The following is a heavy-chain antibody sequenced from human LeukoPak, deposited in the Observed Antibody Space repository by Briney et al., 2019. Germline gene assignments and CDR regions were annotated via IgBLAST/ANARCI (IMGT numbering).Heavy chain of an antibody. CDR2: IYPGDSDT. CDR1: GYSFTSYW. V-gene: IGHV5-51*01. D-gene: IGHD3-22*01. J-gene: IGHJ3*02. CDR3: ARHRYYYDSSGHYRRYAFDI. Sequence: GESLKISCKGSGYSFTSYWIGWVRQMPGKGLEWMGIIYPGDSDTRYSPSFQGQVTISADKSISTAYLQWSSLKASDTAMYYCARHRYYYDSSGHYRRYAFDIWGQGTMVTVSS.